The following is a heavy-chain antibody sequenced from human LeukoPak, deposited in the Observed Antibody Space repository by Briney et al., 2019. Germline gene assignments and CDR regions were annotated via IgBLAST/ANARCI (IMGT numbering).Heavy chain of an antibody. J-gene: IGHJ3*02. CDR2: ISYDGSNK. CDR3: AKVSSGQVLDAFDI. Sequence: GRSLRLSCAASGFTFSSYAMHWVRQAPGKGLEWVAVISYDGSNKYYADSVKGRFTISRDNSKNTLYLQMNSLRAEDTAVYYCAKVSSGQVLDAFDIWGQGTMVTVSS. D-gene: IGHD6-19*01. CDR1: GFTFSSYA. V-gene: IGHV3-30*04.